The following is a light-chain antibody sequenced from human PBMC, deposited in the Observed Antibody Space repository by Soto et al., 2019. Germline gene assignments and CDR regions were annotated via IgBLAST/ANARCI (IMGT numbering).Light chain of an antibody. CDR2: EVS. J-gene: IGLJ1*01. Sequence: QSALTQPASVSGSPGQSITISCTGTSSDVGGYEYVSWYQQHPGKAPKLMIYEVSNRPSGVADRSSGSKSGNTASLTISGLQAEDEADYYCSSYTSSSTPYVFGTGTKVTVL. CDR3: SSYTSSSTPYV. V-gene: IGLV2-14*01. CDR1: SSDVGGYEY.